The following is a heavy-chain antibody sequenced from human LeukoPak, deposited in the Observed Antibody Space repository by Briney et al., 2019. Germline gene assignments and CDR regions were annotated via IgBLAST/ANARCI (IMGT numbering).Heavy chain of an antibody. CDR1: GFTFSSYS. CDR2: ISSSSSYI. D-gene: IGHD3-22*01. J-gene: IGHJ3*02. CDR3: ARGRLTMIEFDAFDI. V-gene: IGHV3-21*01. Sequence: GGSLRLSCAASGFTFSSYSMNWVRQAPGKGLEWVSSISSSSSYIYYADSVKGRFTISRDNSKNTLYLQMNSLRAEDTAVYYCARGRLTMIEFDAFDIWGQGTMVTVSS.